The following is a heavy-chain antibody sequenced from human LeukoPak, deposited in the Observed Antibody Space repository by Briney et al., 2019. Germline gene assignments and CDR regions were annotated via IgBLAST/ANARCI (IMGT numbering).Heavy chain of an antibody. CDR2: LYSGGGP. D-gene: IGHD6-19*01. CDR3: ATSSGWYEQFDY. CDR1: GFTVSSTY. V-gene: IGHV3-53*01. J-gene: IGHJ4*02. Sequence: GGSLRLSCVASGFTVSSTYMTWVRQAPGKGLEWVSVLYSGGGPHYADSVRGRFTISRDNSKSTLYLQMNNLKTEDTAVYYCATSSGWYEQFDYWGQGTLVTVSS.